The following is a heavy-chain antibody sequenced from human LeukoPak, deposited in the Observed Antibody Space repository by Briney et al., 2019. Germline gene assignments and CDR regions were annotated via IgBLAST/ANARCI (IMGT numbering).Heavy chain of an antibody. Sequence: GGSLRLSCAASGFTFSTYPMNWVRQAPGKGLEWVSTISGSGGSTYYADSVKGRLTISRDNSKNTLYLQMNRLRADDTAIYYCAKERTQTTSFDYWGQGTLVTVSS. CDR2: ISGSGGST. J-gene: IGHJ4*02. D-gene: IGHD2/OR15-2a*01. CDR1: GFTFSTYP. V-gene: IGHV3-23*01. CDR3: AKERTQTTSFDY.